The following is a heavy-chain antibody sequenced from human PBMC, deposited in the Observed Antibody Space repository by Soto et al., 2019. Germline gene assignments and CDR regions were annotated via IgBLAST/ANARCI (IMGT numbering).Heavy chain of an antibody. Sequence: SETLSLTCSVSGYSINNKNWWTWLRQPPGKRLEGIGDIYHTGRSSYNPSLTSRVTMSVDKSKNQFSLKLTSVTAADTAVYYCARVEVPESSSWHTCAPWGQGTLVTVPS. J-gene: IGHJ5*02. CDR1: GYSINNKNW. CDR3: ARVEVPESSSWHTCAP. V-gene: IGHV4-4*02. CDR2: IYHTGRS. D-gene: IGHD6-13*01.